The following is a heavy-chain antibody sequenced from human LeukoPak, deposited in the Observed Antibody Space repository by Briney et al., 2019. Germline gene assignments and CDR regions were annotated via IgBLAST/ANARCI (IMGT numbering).Heavy chain of an antibody. V-gene: IGHV5-51*01. CDR1: GYSFTSYW. D-gene: IGHD5-24*01. CDR2: IYPGDSDT. CDR3: ARHVVATTFFDY. Sequence: RGESLKISCKGSGYSFTSYWIGGVRQLPGKGLEWMGIIYPGDSDTRYSPSFQGQVTISADKSISTAYLQWSSLKASDTAMYYCARHVVATTFFDYWGQGTLVTVSS. J-gene: IGHJ4*02.